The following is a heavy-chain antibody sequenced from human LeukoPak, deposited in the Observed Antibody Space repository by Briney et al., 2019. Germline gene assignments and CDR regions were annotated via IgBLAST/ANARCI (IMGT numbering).Heavy chain of an antibody. CDR3: ASTHNWFDP. V-gene: IGHV4-38-2*01. CDR1: DSSMSSGYY. J-gene: IGHJ5*02. CDR2: VYHSGST. Sequence: PSETLSLTCAVSDSSMSSGYYWGWIRQPPGKGLDWIGSVYHSGSTHYNPSLKSRVTISVGTSKNQFSLKLSSVTAADTAVYYCASTHNWFDPWGQGTLVTVSS.